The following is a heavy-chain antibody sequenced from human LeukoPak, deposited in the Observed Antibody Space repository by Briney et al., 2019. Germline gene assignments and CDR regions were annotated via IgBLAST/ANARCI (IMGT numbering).Heavy chain of an antibody. CDR2: ISGSAGTL. Sequence: GGSLRLSCAASGFTFSSYAMSWVRQAPGKGLEWVSYISGSAGTLYYADSVKGRFTTSRDNAKKSLYLQMNSLRAEDTAVYYCAREGNWNNFDYWGQGTLVTVSS. CDR3: AREGNWNNFDY. CDR1: GFTFSSYA. D-gene: IGHD1-1*01. V-gene: IGHV3-48*03. J-gene: IGHJ4*02.